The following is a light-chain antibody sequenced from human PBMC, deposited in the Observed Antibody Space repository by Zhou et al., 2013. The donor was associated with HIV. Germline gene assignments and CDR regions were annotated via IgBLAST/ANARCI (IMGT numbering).Light chain of an antibody. J-gene: IGKJ2*03. CDR1: QSVSSSY. V-gene: IGKV3-11*01. Sequence: EIVLTQSPGTLSLSPGERATLSCRASQSVSSSYLAWYQQKPGQAPRLLIYDASNRATGIPARFSGSGSGTDFTLTISSLEPEDFAVYYCQVRSNWPPVSFGQGTKLEI. CDR3: QVRSNWPPVS. CDR2: DAS.